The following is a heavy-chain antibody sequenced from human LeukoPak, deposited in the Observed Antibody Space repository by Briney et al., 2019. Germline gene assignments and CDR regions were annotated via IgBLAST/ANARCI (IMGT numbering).Heavy chain of an antibody. CDR2: IYYSGST. D-gene: IGHD3-9*01. CDR3: ARLNTHNYDILTGAFDP. Sequence: SETLSLTCTVSGGSISSYYWSWIRQPPGKGLEWIGYIYYSGSTNYNPSLKSRVTISVDTSKNQFSLKLSSVTAADTAVYYCARLNTHNYDILTGAFDPWGQGTLVTVSS. J-gene: IGHJ5*02. V-gene: IGHV4-59*08. CDR1: GGSISSYY.